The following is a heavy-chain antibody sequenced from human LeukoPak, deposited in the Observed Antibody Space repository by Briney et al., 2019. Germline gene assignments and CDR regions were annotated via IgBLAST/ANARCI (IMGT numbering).Heavy chain of an antibody. CDR1: GGSISSYY. CDR2: IYYNGST. Sequence: SETLSLTCTVSGGSISSYYWSWIRQPPGKGLEWIGYIYYNGSTNYNPSLKSRVTISVDTSKNQFSLKLSSVTAADTAVYYCARAPYYYDSSGYLYYFDYWGQGTLVTVSS. V-gene: IGHV4-59*01. D-gene: IGHD3-22*01. J-gene: IGHJ4*02. CDR3: ARAPYYYDSSGYLYYFDY.